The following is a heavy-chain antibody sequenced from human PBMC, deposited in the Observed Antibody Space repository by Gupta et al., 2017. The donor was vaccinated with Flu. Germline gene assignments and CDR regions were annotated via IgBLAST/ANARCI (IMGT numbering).Heavy chain of an antibody. V-gene: IGHV3-48*02. D-gene: IGHD2-15*01. J-gene: IGHJ4*02. CDR2: SGRGSNT. CDR1: GFTFSDSH. CDR3: ARDLNWACRL. Sequence: EVQLVESGGGLVQPGGSLRLTCVMSGFTFSDSHMNWIRQAPGKGLEWIAYSGRGSNTDYADSVRGRVTISRDNDRDSLFLQMNSLRDEDTALYYCARDLNWACRLWGQGAQGTVSS.